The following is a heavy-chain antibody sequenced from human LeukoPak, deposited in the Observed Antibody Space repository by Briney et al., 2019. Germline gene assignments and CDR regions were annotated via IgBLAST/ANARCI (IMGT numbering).Heavy chain of an antibody. CDR3: AGSDGLRGWFDP. V-gene: IGHV5-51*01. Sequence: GASLKISCKGSGSTFTSYWIGWVRQLPGKGLEWMGIIYPGDSDTRYSPSFQGQVTISANKSISTAYLQWSSLKASDTAMYYCAGSDGLRGWFDPWGQGTLVTVSS. CDR2: IYPGDSDT. CDR1: GSTFTSYW. D-gene: IGHD3-10*01. J-gene: IGHJ5*02.